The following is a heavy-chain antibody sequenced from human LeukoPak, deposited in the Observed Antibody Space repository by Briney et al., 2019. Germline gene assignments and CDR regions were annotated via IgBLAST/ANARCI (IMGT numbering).Heavy chain of an antibody. Sequence: ASVKVSCKASGYTFTGYYMHWVRQAPGQGLEWMGRINPNSGGTNYAQKFQGRVTMTRDTSISTAYMELSRLGSDDTAVYYCARASDYYDSSGYYHDYWGQGTLVTVSS. J-gene: IGHJ4*02. D-gene: IGHD3-22*01. CDR1: GYTFTGYY. CDR3: ARASDYYDSSGYYHDY. V-gene: IGHV1-2*06. CDR2: INPNSGGT.